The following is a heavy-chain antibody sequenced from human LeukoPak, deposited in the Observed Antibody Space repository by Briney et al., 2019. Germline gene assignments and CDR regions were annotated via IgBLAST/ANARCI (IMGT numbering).Heavy chain of an antibody. CDR2: ISGSGGST. Sequence: GGSLRLSCAASGFTFSSYAMSWVRQAPGKGLEWVSAISGSGGSTYYADSVKGRFTISRDNSKNTLYPQMNSLRAEDTAVYYCAKDLIAFVDYGDQLPPPLLDYWGQGTLVTVSS. CDR3: AKDLIAFVDYGDQLPPPLLDY. J-gene: IGHJ4*02. CDR1: GFTFSSYA. V-gene: IGHV3-23*01. D-gene: IGHD4-17*01.